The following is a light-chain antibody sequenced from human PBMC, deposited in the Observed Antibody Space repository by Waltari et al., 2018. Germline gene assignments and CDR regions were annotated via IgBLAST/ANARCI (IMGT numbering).Light chain of an antibody. CDR1: QTIRTTY. CDR3: QQYDISPLT. Sequence: EIVLTQSPGTLSLSPGEGATLSCRTSQTIRTTYLAWYQQKPGQAPTLLIHGTFTRATGIPDRFTGSGSGTDVSLTISSLEPEDFATYYCQQYDISPLTFGGGTKVEIK. CDR2: GTF. V-gene: IGKV3-20*01. J-gene: IGKJ4*01.